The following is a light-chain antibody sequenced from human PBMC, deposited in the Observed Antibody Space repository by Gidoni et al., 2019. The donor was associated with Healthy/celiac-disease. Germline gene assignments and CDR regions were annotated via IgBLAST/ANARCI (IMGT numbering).Light chain of an antibody. V-gene: IGLV1-40*01. Sequence: QSVLPQPPSVSGASGQRVTISCTGSSSNIGAGYDVHWYQQLPGTAPKLLTCGNSTRPSGVPDRFSGSKSGTSASLAITGLQAEDEADYYCQSYDSSLSGSVFGGGTKLTVL. J-gene: IGLJ2*01. CDR2: GNS. CDR3: QSYDSSLSGSV. CDR1: SSNIGAGYD.